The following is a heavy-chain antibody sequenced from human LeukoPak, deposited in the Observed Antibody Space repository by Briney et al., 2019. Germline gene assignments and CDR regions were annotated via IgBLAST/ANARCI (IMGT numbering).Heavy chain of an antibody. V-gene: IGHV4-59*08. D-gene: IGHD3-9*01. CDR2: IYYSGST. CDR3: SRGSYDILTGYSTLGEY. CDR1: GGSISSYY. J-gene: IGHJ4*02. Sequence: PSETLSLTCTVSGGSISSYYWSWIRQPPGKGLEWIGYIYYSGSTNYNPSLKSRVTISVDTSKNQFSLTLSSVTAADTAVYYCSRGSYDILTGYSTLGEYWGQGTLVTVSS.